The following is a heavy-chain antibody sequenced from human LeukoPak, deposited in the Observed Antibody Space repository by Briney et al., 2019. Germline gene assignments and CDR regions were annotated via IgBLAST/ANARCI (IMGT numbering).Heavy chain of an antibody. CDR2: IYYSGST. V-gene: IGHV4-59*08. CDR1: GGSISSYY. Sequence: SETLSLTCTVSGGSISSYYWSWIRQPPGEGLEWIGHIYYSGSTNYNPSLKSRVTISVDTSKNQFSLKLSSVTAADTAVYYCARHSDYGGNSGFDYWGQGTLVTVSS. J-gene: IGHJ4*02. CDR3: ARHSDYGGNSGFDY. D-gene: IGHD4-23*01.